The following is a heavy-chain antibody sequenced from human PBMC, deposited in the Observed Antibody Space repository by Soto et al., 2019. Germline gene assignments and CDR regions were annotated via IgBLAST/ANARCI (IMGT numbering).Heavy chain of an antibody. V-gene: IGHV4-39*01. CDR3: ASNYGSPGWS. CDR2: IYYSGST. J-gene: IGHJ4*02. CDR1: GGSISSSSYY. Sequence: QLQLQESGPGLVKPSETLSLTCTVSGGSISSSSYYWGWIRQPPGKGLEWIGRIYYSGSTYDNPSLKSRVTISVDTSKHQFSLKLSSVTAADTAVYYCASNYGSPGWSWGQGTLVTVSS. D-gene: IGHD3-10*01.